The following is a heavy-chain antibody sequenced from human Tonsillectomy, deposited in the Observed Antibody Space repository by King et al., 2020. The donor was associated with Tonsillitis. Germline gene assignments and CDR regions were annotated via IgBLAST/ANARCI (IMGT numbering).Heavy chain of an antibody. CDR2: IYFSGCL. CDR3: ASYHCSGTTCYWGY. D-gene: IGHD2-2*01. V-gene: IGHV4-31*03. CDR1: GGSISSGGYY. Sequence: QLQESGPGLVTPSQTLSLTCSVSGGSISSGGYYWSWIRQHPGKGLGWIGSIYFSGCLYYTPSLTRRVTMSVGTSKIHFSLSLTSVTAADTAVYFCASYHCSGTTCYWGYWGQGTLVTVSS. J-gene: IGHJ4*02.